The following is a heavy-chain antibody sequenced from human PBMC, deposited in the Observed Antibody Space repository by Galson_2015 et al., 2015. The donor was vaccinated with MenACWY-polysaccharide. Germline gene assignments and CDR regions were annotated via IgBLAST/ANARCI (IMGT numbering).Heavy chain of an antibody. CDR3: ARDMGTYYYDSSGP. J-gene: IGHJ4*02. D-gene: IGHD3-22*01. V-gene: IGHV1-2*02. Sequence: CKASGYTFTGYYMHWGRQAAGPGLEGMGWINPNSGGTNYAQKFQGRVTMTRDTSISTAYMELSRLRSDDTAVYYCARDMGTYYYDSSGPWGQGTLVTVSS. CDR1: GYTFTGYY. CDR2: INPNSGGT.